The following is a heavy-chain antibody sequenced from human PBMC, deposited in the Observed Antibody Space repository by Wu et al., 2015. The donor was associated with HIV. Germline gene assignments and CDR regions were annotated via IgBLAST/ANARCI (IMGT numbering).Heavy chain of an antibody. Sequence: QVQLVQSGAEVKKPGSSVKVXCKASGGTFSSYAISWVRQAPGQGLEWMGGIIPIFGTANYAQKFQGRVTITADESTSTAYMELSSLRSEDTAVYYCARVSKLDSLTEFYYYYYYYMDVWGKGTTVTVSS. J-gene: IGHJ6*03. V-gene: IGHV1-69*12. CDR3: ARVSKLDSLTEFYYYYYYYMDV. CDR1: GGTFSSYA. CDR2: IIPIFGTA. D-gene: IGHD3/OR15-3a*01.